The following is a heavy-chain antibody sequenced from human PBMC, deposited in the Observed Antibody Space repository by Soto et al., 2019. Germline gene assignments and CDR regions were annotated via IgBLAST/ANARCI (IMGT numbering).Heavy chain of an antibody. CDR1: GYTFTGYY. Sequence: ASVKVSCKASGYTFTGYYMRWVRQAPGQGLEWMGWINPNSGGTNYAQKFQGWVTMTRDTSISTAYMELSSLRSEDTAVYYCARGGVAAREDAFDIWGQGTMVTVSS. V-gene: IGHV1-2*04. D-gene: IGHD2-15*01. J-gene: IGHJ3*02. CDR3: ARGGVAAREDAFDI. CDR2: INPNSGGT.